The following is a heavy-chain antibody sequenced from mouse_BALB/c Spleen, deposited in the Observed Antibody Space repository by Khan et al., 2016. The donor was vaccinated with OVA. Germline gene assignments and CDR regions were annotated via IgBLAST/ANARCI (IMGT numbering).Heavy chain of an antibody. D-gene: IGHD1-1*02. CDR1: GFTFSSYG. V-gene: IGHV5-6*01. CDR2: TTSGGSYT. J-gene: IGHJ3*01. CDR3: ARWCNY. Sequence: EVELVESGGDLVKPGGSLKISCEASGFTFSSYGMSWVRQTPDKRLEWVATTTSGGSYTYYTDSVKERSTISTDNATNTLYLQMTSLKSEDTAMYYCARWCNYWGQGTLVTVSA.